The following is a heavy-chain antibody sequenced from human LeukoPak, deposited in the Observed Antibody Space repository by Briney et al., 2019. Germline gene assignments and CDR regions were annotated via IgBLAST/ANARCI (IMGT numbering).Heavy chain of an antibody. CDR3: ARVEFPYCGTDSYSHYFDG. Sequence: GGSLRLSCAASGFTFSSYWMSWVRQAQGRGLEYVANIKKDGSEKYYVDSVKGRFTISRDNAKNSLFLQMNSLRAEDTAVYYCARVEFPYCGTDSYSHYFDGWGQRTLVTASS. CDR1: GFTFSSYW. CDR2: IKKDGSEK. J-gene: IGHJ4*02. V-gene: IGHV3-7*01. D-gene: IGHD2-21*02.